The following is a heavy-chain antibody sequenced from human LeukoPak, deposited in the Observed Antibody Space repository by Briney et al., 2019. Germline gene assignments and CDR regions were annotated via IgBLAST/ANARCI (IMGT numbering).Heavy chain of an antibody. D-gene: IGHD5-18*01. J-gene: IGHJ2*01. V-gene: IGHV3-23*01. CDR1: GFTFSSYA. CDR2: ISGSGGST. CDR3: AKDRIQLWSRYFDL. Sequence: AGGSLRLSCAASGFTFSSYAMSWVRQAPGKGLEWVSAISGSGGSTYYADSVRGRFTISRDNSKNTLYLQMNSLRAEDTAVYYCAKDRIQLWSRYFDLWGRGTLVTVSS.